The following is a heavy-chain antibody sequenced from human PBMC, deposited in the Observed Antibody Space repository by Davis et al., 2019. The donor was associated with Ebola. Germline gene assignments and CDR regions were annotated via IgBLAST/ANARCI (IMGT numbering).Heavy chain of an antibody. V-gene: IGHV3-30*18. D-gene: IGHD2-2*02. CDR3: AKDGYKGSVYYYYGMDV. J-gene: IGHJ6*02. CDR2: ISYDGSNK. CDR1: GFTFSSYG. Sequence: GESLKISCAASGFTFSSYGMHWVRQAPGKGLEWVAVISYDGSNKYYADSVKGRFTISRDNSKNTLYLQMNSLRAEDTAVYYCAKDGYKGSVYYYYGMDVWGQGTTVTVPS.